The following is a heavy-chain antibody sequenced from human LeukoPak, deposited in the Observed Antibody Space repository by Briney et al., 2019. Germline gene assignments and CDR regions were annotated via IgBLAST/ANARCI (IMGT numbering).Heavy chain of an antibody. CDR3: ARSGFANDPFAY. D-gene: IGHD1-1*01. J-gene: IGHJ4*02. Sequence: ASVKVSCKASGYTFTSYGISWVRQAPGQGLEWMGWISAYNGNTNDAQNLKGRVTMTTDTSTSTAYMELRSLRSDDTAVYYCARSGFANDPFAYWGQGTLVTVSS. CDR1: GYTFTSYG. CDR2: ISAYNGNT. V-gene: IGHV1-18*01.